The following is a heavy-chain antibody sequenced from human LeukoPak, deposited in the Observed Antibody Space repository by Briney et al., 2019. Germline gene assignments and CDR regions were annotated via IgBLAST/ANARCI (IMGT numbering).Heavy chain of an antibody. V-gene: IGHV3-48*03. J-gene: IGHJ3*02. Sequence: PGGSLRLSCASSGFTFSNYEMYWIRQAPGKGLEWVSYISRSGDDKYYADSVKGRFTISRDNAKNSLYLQMNNLRTEDTALYYCAGDPFYGLDVFDIWGQGTMVTVSS. CDR1: GFTFSNYE. CDR2: ISRSGDDK. D-gene: IGHD2/OR15-2a*01. CDR3: AGDPFYGLDVFDI.